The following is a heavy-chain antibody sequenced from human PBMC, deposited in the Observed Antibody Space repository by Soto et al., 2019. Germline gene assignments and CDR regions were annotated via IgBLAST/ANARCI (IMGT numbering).Heavy chain of an antibody. V-gene: IGHV4-59*01. J-gene: IGHJ4*02. CDR2: IHYNGNT. CDR1: GGSISAYS. D-gene: IGHD5-12*01. Sequence: SETLSLTCAVSGGSISAYSWSWVRQPPGKGLEWIGNIHYNGNTKYNPSLKSRVSMSVDTSKNQFSLRLISVIAADTAKYFCAREGNLGRWLQPLDFWGQGALVTVSS. CDR3: AREGNLGRWLQPLDF.